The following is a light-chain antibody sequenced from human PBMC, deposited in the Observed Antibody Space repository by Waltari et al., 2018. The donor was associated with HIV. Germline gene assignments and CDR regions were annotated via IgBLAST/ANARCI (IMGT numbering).Light chain of an antibody. Sequence: QSALTQPRSVSGSPGQSVTISCTGTYSAVDDYNYVSWYQQHPGKAPKLMIYDVSQRPSGVPDRFSGSKSGNTASLTISGLQADDDADYYCCSFAGTYTIFGGGTKLTVL. CDR2: DVS. CDR1: YSAVDDYNY. CDR3: CSFAGTYTI. J-gene: IGLJ2*01. V-gene: IGLV2-11*01.